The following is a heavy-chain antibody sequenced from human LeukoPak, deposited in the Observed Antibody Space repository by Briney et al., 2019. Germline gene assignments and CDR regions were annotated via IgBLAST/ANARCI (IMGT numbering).Heavy chain of an antibody. CDR1: GFTFGDYA. J-gene: IGHJ6*02. CDR2: ISSSGSTT. D-gene: IGHD6-13*01. CDR3: ARGQPPSYYDMDV. V-gene: IGHV3-48*01. Sequence: GGSLRLSCTASGFTFGDYAMNWVRQAPGKGLEWVSHISSSGSTTYNTDSVKGRFTISRDNSKNTLYLQMSSLRAEDTALYYCARGQPPSYYDMDVWGQGTTVTVSS.